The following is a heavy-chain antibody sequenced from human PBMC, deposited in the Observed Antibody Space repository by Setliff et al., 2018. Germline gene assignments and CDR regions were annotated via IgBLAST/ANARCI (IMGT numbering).Heavy chain of an antibody. CDR2: IKSKSDGGTT. J-gene: IGHJ4*02. V-gene: IGHV3-15*01. Sequence: GSLRLSCAASGFTFSNAWMTWVRQAPGKGLEWVGRIKSKSDGGTTDYAAPVKGRFSISRDNAKNSLYLQMNSLRAEDTAVYYCARDPHFDSWGQGTLVTVS. CDR1: GFTFSNAW. CDR3: ARDPHFDS.